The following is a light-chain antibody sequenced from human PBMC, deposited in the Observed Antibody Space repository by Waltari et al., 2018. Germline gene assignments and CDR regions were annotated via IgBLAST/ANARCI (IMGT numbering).Light chain of an antibody. CDR1: QSVSSN. CDR3: QPYNHWPRT. J-gene: IGKJ1*01. Sequence: EIVMTQAPATLSVSPGERATLSCRARQSVSSNLAWYQQKPGQAPRLLIYGASTRATGLPARLRGSGSGTEFPLTLSRLQSEDFAVYYCQPYNHWPRTFGQGTTVEIK. V-gene: IGKV3-15*01. CDR2: GAS.